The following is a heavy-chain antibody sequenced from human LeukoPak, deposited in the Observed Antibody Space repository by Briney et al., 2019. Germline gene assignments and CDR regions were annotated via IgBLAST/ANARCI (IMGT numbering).Heavy chain of an antibody. V-gene: IGHV1-18*01. CDR1: GYTFTSYG. J-gene: IGHJ4*02. Sequence: ASVKVSCKASGYTFTSYGISWVRQAPGQGLEWMGWISAYNGNTNYAQKLQGRVTMTTDTSTSTAYMELRSLRSDDTAVYYCARDLGATYYYDSSGYYSYYFDCWGQGTLVTVSS. D-gene: IGHD3-22*01. CDR2: ISAYNGNT. CDR3: ARDLGATYYYDSSGYYSYYFDC.